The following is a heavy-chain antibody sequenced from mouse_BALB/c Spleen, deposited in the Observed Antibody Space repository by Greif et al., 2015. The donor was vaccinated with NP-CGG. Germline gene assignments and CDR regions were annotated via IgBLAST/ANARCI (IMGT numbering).Heavy chain of an antibody. CDR3: ARYDYYFDY. V-gene: IGHV5-17*02. CDR2: ISSGSSTI. CDR1: GFTFRSFG. J-gene: IGHJ2*01. Sequence: EVQLVESGGGLVQPGGSRKLSCAASGFTFRSFGMHWVRQAPEKGLEWVAYISSGSSTIYYADTVKGRFTISRDNPKNTLFLQMTSLRSEDTAMYYCARYDYYFDYWGQGTTLTVSS. D-gene: IGHD2-4*01.